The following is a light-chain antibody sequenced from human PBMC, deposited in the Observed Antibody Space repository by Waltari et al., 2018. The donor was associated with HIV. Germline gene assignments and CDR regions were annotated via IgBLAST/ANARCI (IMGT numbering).Light chain of an antibody. V-gene: IGKV3-15*01. CDR3: QHYDNWPPWT. CDR1: QSVSSK. CDR2: DAS. J-gene: IGKJ1*01. Sequence: EIVMNQSPATLSASPGERATLPCRASQSVSSKLAWYQQKPGQAPRLLIYDASTRATGIPDRFSGSGAETEFTLTISSLQSEDFAVYYCQHYDNWPPWTFGQGTKLDIK.